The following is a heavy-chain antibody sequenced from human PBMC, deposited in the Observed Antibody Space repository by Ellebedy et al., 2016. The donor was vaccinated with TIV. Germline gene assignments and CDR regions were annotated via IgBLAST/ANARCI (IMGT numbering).Heavy chain of an antibody. CDR1: GGSLSGYY. J-gene: IGHJ4*02. CDR3: ARGVTDQN. D-gene: IGHD2-21*02. CDR2: INHSGST. V-gene: IGHV4-34*01. Sequence: MPSETLSLTCAVYGGSLSGYYWSWIRQPPRKGLEWIGEINHSGSTNYNSSLKSRVTISLDTSKNQFSLKLSSVTAAETAVYYCARGVTDQNWGQGILVTVSS.